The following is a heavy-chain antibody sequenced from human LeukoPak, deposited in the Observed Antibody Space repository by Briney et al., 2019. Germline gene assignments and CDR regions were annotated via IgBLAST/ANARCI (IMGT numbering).Heavy chain of an antibody. CDR2: INPNSGGT. J-gene: IGHJ4*02. V-gene: IGHV1-2*02. CDR3: ARDSTVVTLYGPNYYFDY. CDR1: GYTFTGYY. D-gene: IGHD4-23*01. Sequence: ASVKVSCKASGYTFTGYYMHWVRQAPGQGLEWMGWINPNSGGTNYAQKFQGRVTVTRDTSISTAYMELSRLRSDDTAVYYCARDSTVVTLYGPNYYFDYWGQGTLVTVSS.